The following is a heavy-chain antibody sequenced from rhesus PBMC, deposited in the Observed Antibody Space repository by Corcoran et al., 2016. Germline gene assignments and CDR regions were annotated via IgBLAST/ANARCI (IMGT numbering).Heavy chain of an antibody. J-gene: IGHJ4*01. Sequence: QVQLQESGPGLVKPSETLSLTCAVSGGSISSGYYYWSWIRQPPGKGLEWIGYIPYSGSTSYNPSLKSRCTISRDTAKNQFSLKLSSVTAADTAVYYCARDRDITMIVVPYDYWGQGVLVTVSS. CDR1: GGSISSGYYY. CDR2: IPYSGST. CDR3: ARDRDITMIVVPYDY. D-gene: IGHD3-28*01. V-gene: IGHV4-122*02.